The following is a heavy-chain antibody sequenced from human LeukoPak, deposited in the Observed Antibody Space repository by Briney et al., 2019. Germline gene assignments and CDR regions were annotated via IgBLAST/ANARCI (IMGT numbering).Heavy chain of an antibody. Sequence: GGSLRLSCAASGFTFSSYGMHWARQAPGKGLEWVAVIWYDGSNKYYADSVKGRFTISRDNSKNTLYLQMNSLRAEDTAVYYCAVPYSGYDYFDYWGQGTLVTVSS. CDR1: GFTFSSYG. J-gene: IGHJ4*02. CDR2: IWYDGSNK. CDR3: AVPYSGYDYFDY. V-gene: IGHV3-33*01. D-gene: IGHD5-12*01.